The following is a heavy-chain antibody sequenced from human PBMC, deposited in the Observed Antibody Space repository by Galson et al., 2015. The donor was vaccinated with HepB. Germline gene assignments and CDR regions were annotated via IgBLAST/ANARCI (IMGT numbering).Heavy chain of an antibody. D-gene: IGHD2-2*01. CDR2: IWYDGSNK. J-gene: IGHJ6*02. Sequence: SLRLSCAASGFTFSSYGMHWVRQAPAKGLEWVAVIWYDGSNKYYADSVKGRFTISRDNSKNTLYLQMNSLRAEDTAVYYCARDSHDIVVVPAAISYYYYGMDVWGQGTTVTVSS. V-gene: IGHV3-33*01. CDR3: ARDSHDIVVVPAAISYYYYGMDV. CDR1: GFTFSSYG.